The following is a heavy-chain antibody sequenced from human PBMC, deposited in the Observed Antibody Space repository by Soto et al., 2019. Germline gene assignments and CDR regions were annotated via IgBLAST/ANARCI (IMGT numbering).Heavy chain of an antibody. CDR2: IYHSGST. D-gene: IGHD2-2*01. J-gene: IGHJ4*02. V-gene: IGHV4-4*02. CDR3: AREPDCSSTSCYGGYFDY. CDR1: GGSISSSNW. Sequence: SETLSLTCAVSGGSISSSNWWSWVRQPPGKGLEWIGEIYHSGSTNYNPSLKSRVTISVDKSKNQFSLKLSSVTAADTAVYYCAREPDCSSTSCYGGYFDYWGQGTLVTVSS.